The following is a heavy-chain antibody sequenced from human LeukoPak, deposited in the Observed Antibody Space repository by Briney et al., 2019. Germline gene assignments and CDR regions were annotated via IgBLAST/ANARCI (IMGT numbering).Heavy chain of an antibody. CDR3: ARDGGYIVGANDAFDI. CDR2: ISSSSSYI. Sequence: GGSLRLSCAASGFTFSSYSMNWVRQAPGKGLEWVSSISSSSSYIYYADSVKGRFTISRDNAKNSLYLQMNSLRAKDTAVYYCARDGGYIVGANDAFDIWGQGTMVTVSS. CDR1: GFTFSSYS. V-gene: IGHV3-21*01. D-gene: IGHD1-26*01. J-gene: IGHJ3*02.